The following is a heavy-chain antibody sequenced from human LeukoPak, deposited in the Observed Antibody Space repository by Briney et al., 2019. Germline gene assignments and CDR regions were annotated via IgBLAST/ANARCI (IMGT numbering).Heavy chain of an antibody. CDR3: ARASYYYYYMDV. Sequence: SETLSLTCAVYGGSFSGYYWSWIRQPPGKGLEWIGEINHSGSTNYNPSLKSRVTISVDTSKNQFSLKLSSVTAADTAVYYCARASYYYYYMDVWGKGTTVTVSS. CDR1: GGSFSGYY. CDR2: INHSGST. V-gene: IGHV4-34*01. J-gene: IGHJ6*03.